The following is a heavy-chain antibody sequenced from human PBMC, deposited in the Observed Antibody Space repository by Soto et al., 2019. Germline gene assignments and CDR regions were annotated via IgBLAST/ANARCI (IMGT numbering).Heavy chain of an antibody. J-gene: IGHJ4*02. CDR2: IYYSGST. Sequence: KTSETLSLACTVSGRSISSGDYYWSWIRQPTGKGLEWIGYIYYSGSTYYNPSLKSRVTISVDTSKNQFSLKLSSVTAADTAVYYCARVMGVEVRGVTNFDYWGQGTLVTVSS. V-gene: IGHV4-30-4*01. CDR3: ARVMGVEVRGVTNFDY. D-gene: IGHD3-10*01. CDR1: GRSISSGDYY.